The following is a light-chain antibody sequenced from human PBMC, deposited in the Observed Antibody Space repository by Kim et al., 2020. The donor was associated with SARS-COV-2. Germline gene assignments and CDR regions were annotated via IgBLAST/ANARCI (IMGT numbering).Light chain of an antibody. CDR3: QQYISYPLT. J-gene: IGKJ4*01. V-gene: IGKV1-5*03. CDR1: QTGNRW. Sequence: SASGGDRVINTCRDRQTGNRWLAWYQQKPGKAPKLLIQKASSLESGVPSRFSGSGSETEFTLNITSLQPDDFATYYCQQYISYPLTFGGGTKLEI. CDR2: KAS.